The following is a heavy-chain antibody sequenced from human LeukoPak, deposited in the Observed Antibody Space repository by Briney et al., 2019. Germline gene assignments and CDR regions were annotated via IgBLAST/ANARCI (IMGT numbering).Heavy chain of an antibody. J-gene: IGHJ3*02. D-gene: IGHD6-19*01. Sequence: SQTLSLTCAISGESVSSNSGAWSWIRQSPSRGLEWLGRTYYRSKWYNDYAVSVESRITINPDTSKNQFSLQLNSVTPEDTAVYYCAKGQWLVNDAFNIWGQGTMVTVSS. CDR3: AKGQWLVNDAFNI. CDR2: TYYRSKWYN. CDR1: GESVSSNSGA. V-gene: IGHV6-1*01.